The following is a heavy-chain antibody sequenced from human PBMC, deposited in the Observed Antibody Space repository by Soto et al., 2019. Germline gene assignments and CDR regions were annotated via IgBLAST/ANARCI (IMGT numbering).Heavy chain of an antibody. V-gene: IGHV1-24*01. J-gene: IGHJ6*02. CDR3: ATLRTTVTTWGIAGYYGMDV. CDR2: FDPEDGET. D-gene: IGHD4-17*01. Sequence: GASVKVSCKVSGYILTELSMHWVRQAPGKGLEWMGGFDPEDGETIYAQKFQGRVTMTEDTSTDTAYMELSSLRSEDTAVYYCATLRTTVTTWGIAGYYGMDVWGQGTTVTVYS. CDR1: GYILTELS.